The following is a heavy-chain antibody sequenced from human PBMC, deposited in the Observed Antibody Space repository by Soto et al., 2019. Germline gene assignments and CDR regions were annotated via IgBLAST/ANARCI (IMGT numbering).Heavy chain of an antibody. V-gene: IGHV4-59*01. D-gene: IGHD2-21*02. CDR1: GGSISSYY. J-gene: IGHJ2*01. Sequence: KPSETLSLTCTVSGGSISSYYWSWIRQPPGKGLEWIGYIYYSGSTNYNPSLKSRVTISVDTSKNQFSLKLSSVTAADTAVYYCARVAYCGGDCYSDWYFDLWGRGTLVTVSS. CDR3: ARVAYCGGDCYSDWYFDL. CDR2: IYYSGST.